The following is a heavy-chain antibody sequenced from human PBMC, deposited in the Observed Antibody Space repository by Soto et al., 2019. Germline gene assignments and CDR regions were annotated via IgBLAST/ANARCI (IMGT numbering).Heavy chain of an antibody. CDR2: ISWNSGSI. J-gene: IGHJ4*02. D-gene: IGHD5-12*01. CDR1: GFTFDDYA. Sequence: DVQLVESGGGLVQPGRSLRLSCAASGFTFDDYAMHWVRPAPGKGLEWVSGISWNSGSIGYADSVKGRFTITRDNAKNLLYLQMNSLRAEDTALYYCAKDVYSGYNWGGKLDYRGQGTLVTVSS. CDR3: AKDVYSGYNWGGKLDY. V-gene: IGHV3-9*01.